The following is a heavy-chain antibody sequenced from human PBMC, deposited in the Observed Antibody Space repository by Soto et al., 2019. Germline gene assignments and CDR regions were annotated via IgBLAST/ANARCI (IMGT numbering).Heavy chain of an antibody. V-gene: IGHV3-53*01. D-gene: IGHD5-18*01. CDR2: IYRGGDT. CDR1: GLSVSSNY. CDR3: ARRDDSETFDI. Sequence: GSLRLSCAAYGLSVSSNYMTWVRQAPGKGLEWVSIIYRGGDTYHADTVKGRSIISRDDSQNTVYLQMNSLTGGDTAVYYCARRDDSETFDIWGQGTMVTVSS. J-gene: IGHJ3*02.